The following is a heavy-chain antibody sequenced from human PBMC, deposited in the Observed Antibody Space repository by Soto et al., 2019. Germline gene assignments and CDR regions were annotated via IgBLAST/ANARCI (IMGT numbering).Heavy chain of an antibody. D-gene: IGHD2-2*01. CDR1: GFTFSSYE. CDR3: ARVGLLWLHAFDI. V-gene: IGHV3-48*03. J-gene: IGHJ3*02. CDR2: ISSSGSTI. Sequence: LRLSCAASGFTFSSYEMNWVRQAPGKGLEWVSYISSSGSTIYYADSVKGRFTISRDNAKNSLYLQMNSLRAEDTAVYYCARVGLLWLHAFDIWGQGTMVTVSS.